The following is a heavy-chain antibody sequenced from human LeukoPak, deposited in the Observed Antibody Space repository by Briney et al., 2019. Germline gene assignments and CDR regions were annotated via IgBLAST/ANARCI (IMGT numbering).Heavy chain of an antibody. J-gene: IGHJ5*02. Sequence: SETLSLTCTVSGGSVSSGSYYWRWIRQPPGKGLEWIGYIYYSGSTNYNPSLKSRVTISVDTSKNQFSLKLSSVTAADTAVYYCARATGGIFYYGSDLGWFDPWGQGTLVTVSS. CDR3: ARATGGIFYYGSDLGWFDP. D-gene: IGHD3-10*01. V-gene: IGHV4-61*01. CDR2: IYYSGST. CDR1: GGSVSSGSYY.